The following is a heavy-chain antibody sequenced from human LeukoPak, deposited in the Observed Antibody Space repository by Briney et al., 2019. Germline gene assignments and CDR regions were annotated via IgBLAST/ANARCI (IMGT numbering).Heavy chain of an antibody. V-gene: IGHV4-30-4*02. CDR3: ARVGDSGSYLYFDY. Sequence: SETLSLTCTVSGGSISSGDYYWSWIRQPPGKGLEWIGYIYYSGSTYYNPSLKSRVTISVDTSKNQFSLKLSSVTAADTAVYYCARVGDSGSYLYFDYWGQGTLVTVSS. D-gene: IGHD1-26*01. J-gene: IGHJ4*02. CDR2: IYYSGST. CDR1: GGSISSGDYY.